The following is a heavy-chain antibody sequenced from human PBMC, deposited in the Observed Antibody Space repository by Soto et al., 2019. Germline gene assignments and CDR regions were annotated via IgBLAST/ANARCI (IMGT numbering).Heavy chain of an antibody. J-gene: IGHJ6*02. D-gene: IGHD5-12*01. Sequence: QVQLEQSGAEVKKPGASVKVSCKASGYPFTRSGISWVRQAPGQGPEWMGWISSYNGDTNYAQTFQGRVTMTTDTTTITAYMELRSLRSDDTAVYYGAREGVAPYYYYGMDVWGQGTPVTVSS. V-gene: IGHV1-18*01. CDR3: AREGVAPYYYYGMDV. CDR2: ISSYNGDT. CDR1: GYPFTRSG.